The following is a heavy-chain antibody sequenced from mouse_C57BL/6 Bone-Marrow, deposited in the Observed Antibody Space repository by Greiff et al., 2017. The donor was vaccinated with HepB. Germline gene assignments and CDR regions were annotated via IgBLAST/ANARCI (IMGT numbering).Heavy chain of an antibody. J-gene: IGHJ1*03. D-gene: IGHD1-1*01. CDR1: GYTFTSYW. V-gene: IGHV1-53*01. Sequence: QVQLQQSGTELVKPGASVKLSCKASGYTFTSYWMHWVKQRPGQGLEWIGNINPSNGGTNYNEKFKSKATLTVDKSSSTAYMQLSSLTSEDSAVYYCARWGGSSYEYFDVWGTGTTVTVSS. CDR3: ARWGGSSYEYFDV. CDR2: INPSNGGT.